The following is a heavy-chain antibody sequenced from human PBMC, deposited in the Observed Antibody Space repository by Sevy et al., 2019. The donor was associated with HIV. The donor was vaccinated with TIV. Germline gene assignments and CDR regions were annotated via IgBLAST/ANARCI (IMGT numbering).Heavy chain of an antibody. Sequence: KAAGSLKISCAASGFTFSDYYMTWIRQAPGKGLEWVSYISSSGSTISNADFVKGRFTISRDNAKNSLFLQMNSLRAEDTAVYYCARVENLEWSPNSPDYFDYWGQGTLVTVSS. CDR1: GFTFSDYY. CDR3: ARVENLEWSPNSPDYFDY. D-gene: IGHD3-3*01. J-gene: IGHJ4*02. CDR2: ISSSGSTI. V-gene: IGHV3-11*01.